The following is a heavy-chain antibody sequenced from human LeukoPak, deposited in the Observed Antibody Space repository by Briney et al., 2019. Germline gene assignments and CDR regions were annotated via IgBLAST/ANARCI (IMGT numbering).Heavy chain of an antibody. V-gene: IGHV4-59*08. D-gene: IGHD4-23*01. J-gene: IGHJ5*02. CDR2: IYYSGST. CDR3: ARLYGGNSGWFDP. CDR1: GGSISSYS. Sequence: SETLSLTCSVSGGSISSYSWSWIRQPPGKGLEWVGYIYYSGSTSYNPSLKSRVTISVDTSKNQFSLKLSSVTAADTAVYYCARLYGGNSGWFDPWGQGTLVTVSS.